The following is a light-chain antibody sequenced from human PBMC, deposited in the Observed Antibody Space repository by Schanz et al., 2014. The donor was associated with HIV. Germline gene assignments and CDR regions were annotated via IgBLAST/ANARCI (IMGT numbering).Light chain of an antibody. CDR1: QSVTRN. J-gene: IGKJ2*01. CDR2: GAS. CDR3: QQYNNWPYT. V-gene: IGKV3-15*01. Sequence: EIVLTQSPVILSLSPGERATLSCRASQSVTRNFLAWYQHKPGQAPRLLIYGASSRATGVPARFSGSGSETEFTLTISSLQSEDFAVYYCQQYNNWPYTFGQGTKLEI.